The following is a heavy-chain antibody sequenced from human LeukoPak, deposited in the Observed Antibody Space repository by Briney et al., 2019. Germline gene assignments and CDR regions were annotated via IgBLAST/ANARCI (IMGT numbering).Heavy chain of an antibody. CDR3: AREGYCSSTSCPYYYYYMDV. CDR1: GGSISSYY. V-gene: IGHV4-59*01. J-gene: IGHJ6*03. CDR2: IYYSGST. D-gene: IGHD2-2*01. Sequence: PSETLSLTCTVSGGSISSYYWIWIRQPPGKGLEWIGYIYYSGSTNYNPSLKSRVTISVDTSKNQFSLKLSSVTAADTAVYYCAREGYCSSTSCPYYYYYMDVWGKGTTVTVSS.